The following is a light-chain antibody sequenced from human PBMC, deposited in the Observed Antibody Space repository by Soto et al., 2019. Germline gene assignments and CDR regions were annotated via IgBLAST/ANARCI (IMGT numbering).Light chain of an antibody. CDR2: GAS. CDR3: QNYNSFSQFT. Sequence: DIQMTQSPSSLSASVGDRVTITCRASQGISNYLAWYQQKPGKVPKLLIYGASTLQSGVPSRYSGSGSGTGFTLTISSLQPEDVATYYCQNYNSFSQFTFGPGTKVDIK. J-gene: IGKJ3*01. CDR1: QGISNY. V-gene: IGKV1-27*01.